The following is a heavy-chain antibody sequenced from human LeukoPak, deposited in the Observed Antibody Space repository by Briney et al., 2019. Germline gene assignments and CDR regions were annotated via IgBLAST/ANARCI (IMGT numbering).Heavy chain of an antibody. D-gene: IGHD6-19*01. CDR3: AREYSSGWPPLDY. J-gene: IGHJ4*02. Sequence: SQTPSLTCAISGDSVSSNSAAWNWIRQSPSRGLEWLGRTYYRSKWYNDYAVSVKSRIIINPDTSKNQFSLQLDSVTPEDTAVYYCAREYSSGWPPLDYWGQGTLVTVSS. V-gene: IGHV6-1*01. CDR2: TYYRSKWYN. CDR1: GDSVSSNSAA.